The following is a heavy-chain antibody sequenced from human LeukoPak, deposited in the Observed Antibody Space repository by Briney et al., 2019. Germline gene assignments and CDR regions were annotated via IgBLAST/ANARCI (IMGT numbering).Heavy chain of an antibody. CDR2: INPNSGGT. CDR3: AREGITMVRGVIPPDY. D-gene: IGHD3-10*01. CDR1: GYTFTGYY. V-gene: IGHV1-2*02. J-gene: IGHJ4*02. Sequence: ASVKVSCKASGYTFTGYYMHWVRQAPGQGLEWMGWINPNSGGTNYAQKFQGRVTMTRDTSISTAYMELSRLRSDDTAVYYCAREGITMVRGVIPPDYWGQGTLVTVSS.